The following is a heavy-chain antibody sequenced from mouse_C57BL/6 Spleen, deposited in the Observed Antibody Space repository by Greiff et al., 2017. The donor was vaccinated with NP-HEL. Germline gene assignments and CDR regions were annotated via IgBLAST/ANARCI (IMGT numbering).Heavy chain of an antibody. CDR3: ARGRITTVVSPFAY. Sequence: EVQLQQSGPELVKPGASVKISCKASGYTFTDYYMNWVKQSHGKSLEWIGDINPNNGGTSYNQKFKGKATLTVDKSSSTAYMELRSLTSEDSAVYYCARGRITTVVSPFAYWGQGTLVTVSA. CDR1: GYTFTDYY. V-gene: IGHV1-26*01. D-gene: IGHD1-1*01. J-gene: IGHJ3*01. CDR2: INPNNGGT.